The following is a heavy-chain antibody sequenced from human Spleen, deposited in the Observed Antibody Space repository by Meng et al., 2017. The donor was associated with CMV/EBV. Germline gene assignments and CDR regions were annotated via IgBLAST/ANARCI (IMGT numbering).Heavy chain of an antibody. CDR3: ARGGQQQLNS. Sequence: GESLKISCAASGFIFSDYYMNWIRQAPGKGLEWVSYISSSGSTIYYADSVRGRFTISRDNTKNSLYLEMNSLRAEDTAVYYCARGGQQQLNSWGQGTLVTVSS. V-gene: IGHV3-11*04. CDR2: ISSSGSTI. D-gene: IGHD6-13*01. J-gene: IGHJ4*02. CDR1: GFIFSDYY.